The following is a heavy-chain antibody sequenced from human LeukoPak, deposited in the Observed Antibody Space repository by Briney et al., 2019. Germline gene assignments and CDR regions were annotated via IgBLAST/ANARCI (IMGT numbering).Heavy chain of an antibody. Sequence: PSETLSLTCAVYGGSFSGYYWSWIPQPPGKGLEWIGEINHSGSTNYNPSLKSRVTISVDTSKNQFSLKPSSVTAADTAVYYCARGLSTPRYYYDSSGYYRTYYYYYMDVWGKGTTVTVS. CDR3: ARGLSTPRYYYDSSGYYRTYYYYYMDV. D-gene: IGHD3-22*01. CDR1: GGSFSGYY. J-gene: IGHJ6*03. CDR2: INHSGST. V-gene: IGHV4-34*01.